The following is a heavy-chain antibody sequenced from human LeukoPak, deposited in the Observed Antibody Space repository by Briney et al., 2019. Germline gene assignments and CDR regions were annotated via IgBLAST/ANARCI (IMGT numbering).Heavy chain of an antibody. V-gene: IGHV3-21*01. CDR2: ISSSSSYI. J-gene: IGHJ2*01. CDR1: GFTFSSYS. Sequence: GGSLRLSCAASGFTFSSYSMNWVRQAPGKGLEWVSSISSSSSYIYYADSVKGRFTISRDNAKNSLYLQMNSLRAEDTAVYYCARGYCSGGSCYLAGSWYFDLWGRGTLVTVSS. D-gene: IGHD2-15*01. CDR3: ARGYCSGGSCYLAGSWYFDL.